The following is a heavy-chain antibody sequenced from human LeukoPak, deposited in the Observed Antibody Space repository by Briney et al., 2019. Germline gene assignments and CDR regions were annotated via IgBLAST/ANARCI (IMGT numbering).Heavy chain of an antibody. CDR2: IYYSGRT. D-gene: IGHD2-2*01. CDR1: GGSISSYY. CDR3: ARRLVDYFDY. Sequence: SSETLSLTCTVSGGSISSYYWSWIRQPPGKGLEWIGYIYYSGRTNYNPSLKSRVTISVDTSKNQFSLKLSSVTAADTAVYYCARRLVDYFDYWGQGTLVTVSS. J-gene: IGHJ4*02. V-gene: IGHV4-59*08.